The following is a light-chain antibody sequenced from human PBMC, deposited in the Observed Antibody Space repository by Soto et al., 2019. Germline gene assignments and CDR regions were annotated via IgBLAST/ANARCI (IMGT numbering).Light chain of an antibody. J-gene: IGLJ2*01. V-gene: IGLV2-8*01. CDR2: VVS. CDR3: SSYAASNNLGV. CDR1: SSDVGGYNY. Sequence: QSALTQPPSASGSPGQSVTISCIGTSSDVGGYNYVSWYQQHPGKAPKLMIYVVSKRPSGVPDRFSGSKSGNTASLTVSGLQAEDEADYYCSSYAASNNLGVFGGGTQLTVL.